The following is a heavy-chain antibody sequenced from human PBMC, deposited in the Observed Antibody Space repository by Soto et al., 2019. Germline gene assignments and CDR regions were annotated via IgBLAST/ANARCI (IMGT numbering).Heavy chain of an antibody. Sequence: QVQLVESGGGVVQPGRSLRLSCAASGFTFSSYGMHWVRQAPGKGLEWVAVIWYDGSNKYYADSVKGRFTISRDNSKNTVYLQMNSLRAEDTAVYYCARDGPREYYVFGGGYFDYWGQGTLVTVSS. D-gene: IGHD3-3*01. CDR2: IWYDGSNK. CDR3: ARDGPREYYVFGGGYFDY. J-gene: IGHJ4*02. CDR1: GFTFSSYG. V-gene: IGHV3-33*01.